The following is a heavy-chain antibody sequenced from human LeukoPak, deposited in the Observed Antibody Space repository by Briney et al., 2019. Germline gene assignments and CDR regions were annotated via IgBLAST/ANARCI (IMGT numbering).Heavy chain of an antibody. V-gene: IGHV1-46*01. Sequence: ASVKVSCKASGYTFTSYYMHWVRQAPGQGLEWMGIINPSGGATSYAQKFQGRVAMIGDTSTSTVYMQMSSLRIDDTAVYYCARDRDTVVVVASTGSWFDPWGQGTLVTVSS. CDR1: GYTFTSYY. CDR2: INPSGGAT. CDR3: ARDRDTVVVVASTGSWFDP. D-gene: IGHD2-15*01. J-gene: IGHJ5*02.